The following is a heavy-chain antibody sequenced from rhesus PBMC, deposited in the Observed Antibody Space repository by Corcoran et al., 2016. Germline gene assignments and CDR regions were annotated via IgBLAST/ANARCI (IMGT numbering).Heavy chain of an antibody. CDR2: INRCGGNT. V-gene: IGHV3-28*02. CDR3: AKDSRVGRGGYSGFFDY. CDR1: GFTFSNYW. J-gene: IGHJ4*01. D-gene: IGHD5-24*01. Sequence: EVQLVVSGGALAKPGGSLRLSCAASGFTFSNYWMYWVRQAPGKGLEWILGINRCGGNTYYADSVKGSFNISKEKAKNTLYLQMNSLRAEDTAVYYCAKDSRVGRGGYSGFFDYWGQGVLVTVSS.